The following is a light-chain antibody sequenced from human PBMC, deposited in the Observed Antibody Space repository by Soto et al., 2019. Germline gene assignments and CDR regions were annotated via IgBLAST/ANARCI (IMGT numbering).Light chain of an antibody. CDR2: DVF. CDR1: QSVDRY. J-gene: IGKJ5*01. CDR3: QQRKHWPPLT. V-gene: IGKV3-11*01. Sequence: EVVLTQSPATLSLSPGERATLSCRASQSVDRYIAWYQQKPGQAPRLIIYDVFNRATGIPARFSGSGFGTDFTLTISSLEPEDFAVYYCQQRKHWPPLTFGQGTRLEIK.